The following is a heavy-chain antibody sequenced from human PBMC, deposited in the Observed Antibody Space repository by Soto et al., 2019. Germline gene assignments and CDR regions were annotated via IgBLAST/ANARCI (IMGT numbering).Heavy chain of an antibody. CDR3: AKGLWTVGHCSGGSCYDGMDV. J-gene: IGHJ6*02. Sequence: QVQLVQSGAEVKKPGASVKVSCEASGYTFTGFHLHWVRQAPGQGLEWMGWINPKSGDTNYAQKFLGRVTRTRETSSSTGYMELSGLNSDATALYYCAKGLWTVGHCSGGSCYDGMDVWGQGTTVTVSS. CDR2: INPKSGDT. D-gene: IGHD2-15*01. V-gene: IGHV1-2*02. CDR1: GYTFTGFH.